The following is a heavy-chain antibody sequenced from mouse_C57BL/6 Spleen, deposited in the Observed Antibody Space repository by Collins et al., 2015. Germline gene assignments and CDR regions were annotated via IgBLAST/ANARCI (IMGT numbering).Heavy chain of an antibody. CDR3: ARGYDGSYGGFAY. CDR1: GYTFTSYW. V-gene: IGHV1-87*01. J-gene: IGHJ3*01. CDR2: IYPGDGDT. D-gene: IGHD2-3*01. Sequence: QVQLQQSGAELVRPGASVKLSCKASGYTFTSYWMQWVKQRPGQGLEWIGAIYPGDGDTRYTQKFKGKATLTADKSSSTAYMQLSSLASEDSAVYYCARGYDGSYGGFAYWGQGTLVTVSA.